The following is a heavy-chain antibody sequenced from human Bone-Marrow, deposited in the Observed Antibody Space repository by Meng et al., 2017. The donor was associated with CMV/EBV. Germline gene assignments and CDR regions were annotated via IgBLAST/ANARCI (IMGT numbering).Heavy chain of an antibody. CDR2: IDPKNGAT. Sequence: ASVKVSCKASGYTFTGYYIHWVRQTPGQGLEWMGWIDPKNGATSYAEKFQGRVTMTRDTSISTAYMELSSLRSDDTARYFCARVVWGAIAFDYWGQGTLVTVYS. D-gene: IGHD3-10*01. CDR1: GYTFTGYY. J-gene: IGHJ4*02. V-gene: IGHV1-2*02. CDR3: ARVVWGAIAFDY.